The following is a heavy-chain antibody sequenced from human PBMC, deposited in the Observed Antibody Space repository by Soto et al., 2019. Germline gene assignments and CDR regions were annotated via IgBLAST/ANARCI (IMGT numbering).Heavy chain of an antibody. CDR3: ARGAEVHYYYGMDV. Sequence: EVQLVESGGGLVQPGGSLRLSCAASGFTFSSYWMHWVRQAPGKGLVWVSRINSDGSRTSYADSVKGRFTISRDNAKTTPYLQVNSLRAADTAVYFCARGAEVHYYYGMDVWGQGTTVTVSS. CDR2: INSDGSRT. CDR1: GFTFSSYW. V-gene: IGHV3-74*01. J-gene: IGHJ6*02.